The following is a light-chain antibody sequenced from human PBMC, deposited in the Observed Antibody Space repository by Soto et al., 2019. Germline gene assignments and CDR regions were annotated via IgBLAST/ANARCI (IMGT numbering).Light chain of an antibody. Sequence: QTVVTQPPSVSGAPGQRVTISCSGSSSNIGAGYDVHWYQQFPGTAPKLLIYGNNNRPSGVPDRFSGSKSGTSASLAITGLQADDEADYYCQSFDTRLNSVVFGGGTKVTVL. CDR1: SSNIGAGYD. CDR2: GNN. CDR3: QSFDTRLNSVV. J-gene: IGLJ2*01. V-gene: IGLV1-40*01.